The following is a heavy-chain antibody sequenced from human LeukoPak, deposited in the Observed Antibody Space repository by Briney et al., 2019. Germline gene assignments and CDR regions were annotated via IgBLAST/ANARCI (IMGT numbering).Heavy chain of an antibody. D-gene: IGHD3-16*01. CDR3: AKDNSRMAGDRTFDI. Sequence: GGSLRLSCAASGFTFSSYAMHWVRQAPGKGLEWVAVISYDGSNKYYADSVKGRFTISRDNSKNTLYLQMNSLRAEDTAVYYCAKDNSRMAGDRTFDIWGQGTMVTVSS. J-gene: IGHJ3*02. V-gene: IGHV3-30*04. CDR1: GFTFSSYA. CDR2: ISYDGSNK.